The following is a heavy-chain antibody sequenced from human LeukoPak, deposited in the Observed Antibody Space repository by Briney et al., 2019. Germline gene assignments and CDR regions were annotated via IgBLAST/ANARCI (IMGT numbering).Heavy chain of an antibody. CDR2: MNPNSGNT. CDR1: GYTFTSYD. J-gene: IGHJ4*02. D-gene: IGHD3-10*01. CDR3: GRHGPVEY. Sequence: ASVKVSCKASGYTFTSYDINWVRQATGQGLEWMGWMNPNSGNTGYAQKFQGRVTMTRNTSISTAYMELSSLRSEKTPVHNCGRHGPVEYWGQGTLVTVSS. V-gene: IGHV1-8*01.